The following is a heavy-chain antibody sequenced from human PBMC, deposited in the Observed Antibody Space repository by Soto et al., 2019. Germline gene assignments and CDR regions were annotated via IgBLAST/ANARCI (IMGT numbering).Heavy chain of an antibody. Sequence: GASVKVSCKDSVYTFTSYDIKWVRLAPGQGLEWMGWMNPNSGNTGYAQKFQGQVTISADKSINTAYLQWSSLKASDTAMYYCARDYCSGTTCYEFDYWGQGTQVTVSS. CDR2: MNPNSGNT. CDR1: VYTFTSYD. J-gene: IGHJ4*02. V-gene: IGHV1-8*01. D-gene: IGHD2-2*01. CDR3: ARDYCSGTTCYEFDY.